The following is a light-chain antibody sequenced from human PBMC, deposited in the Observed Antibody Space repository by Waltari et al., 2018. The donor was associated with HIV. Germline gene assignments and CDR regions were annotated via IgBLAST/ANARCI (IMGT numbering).Light chain of an antibody. CDR3: QQRNEWPLT. CDR1: QSVKTY. Sequence: VLTQSPATLSMSPGDRVTLSCRASQSVKTYLGWYQQKPGQAPRLLIYDVSNRATGIPGRFSGSGFGTDFTLTISSLEPEDFAVYYCQQRNEWPLTFGGGTKVDLK. J-gene: IGKJ4*01. V-gene: IGKV3-11*01. CDR2: DVS.